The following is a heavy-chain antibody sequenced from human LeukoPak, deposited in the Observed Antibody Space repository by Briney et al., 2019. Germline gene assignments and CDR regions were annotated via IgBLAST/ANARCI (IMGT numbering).Heavy chain of an antibody. J-gene: IGHJ3*02. V-gene: IGHV5-51*01. D-gene: IGHD1-7*01. CDR1: GYSFTSYW. Sequence: PGESLKISCKGSGYSFTSYWIGWVRQMPGKGLEWMGIIYPDDSDTRYSSSFQGQVTISADKSISTAYLQWSSLKASDTAMYYCARLGRDSITGTTGDAFDIWGQGTMVTVSS. CDR2: IYPDDSDT. CDR3: ARLGRDSITGTTGDAFDI.